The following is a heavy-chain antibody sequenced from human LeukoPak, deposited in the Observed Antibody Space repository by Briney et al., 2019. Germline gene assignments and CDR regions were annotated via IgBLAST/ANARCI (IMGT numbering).Heavy chain of an antibody. CDR3: ARVKVATRIIDY. CDR2: INPNSGGT. V-gene: IGHV1-2*02. Sequence: ASVKVSCKASGYTFTSYGISWVRQAPGQGLEWMGWINPNSGGTNYAQKFQGRVTMTRDTSISTAYMELSRLRSDDTAVYYCARVKVATRIIDYWGQGTLVTVSS. J-gene: IGHJ4*02. CDR1: GYTFTSYG. D-gene: IGHD5-12*01.